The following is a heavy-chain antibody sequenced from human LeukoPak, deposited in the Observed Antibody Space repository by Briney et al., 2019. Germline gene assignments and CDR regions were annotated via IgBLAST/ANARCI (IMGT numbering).Heavy chain of an antibody. D-gene: IGHD2-2*01. Sequence: HAGGSLRLSCAASGFAFSYYGMHWVRQAPGKGLEWVALISYDGSNQYYADSVKGRFTISRDNSKNTLFLQMNSLRAEDTAVYYCARDGYRSSTSCYYFDYWGQGTLVTVSS. CDR2: ISYDGSNQ. CDR1: GFAFSYYG. V-gene: IGHV3-30*03. CDR3: ARDGYRSSTSCYYFDY. J-gene: IGHJ4*02.